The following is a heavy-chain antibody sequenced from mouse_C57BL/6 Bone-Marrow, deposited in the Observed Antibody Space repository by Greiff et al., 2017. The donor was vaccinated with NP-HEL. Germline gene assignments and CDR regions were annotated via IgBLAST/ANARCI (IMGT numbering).Heavy chain of an antibody. CDR3: ARFAY. J-gene: IGHJ3*01. CDR2: IDPSDSYT. Sequence: VKLQQPGAELVKPGASVKLSCKASGYTFTSYWMQWVKQRPGQGLEWIGEIDPSDSYTTYNQNFKGKATLTVDTSSSTAYMQLSSLASEDSAVYDCARFAYWGQGTLVTVSA. V-gene: IGHV1-50*01. CDR1: GYTFTSYW.